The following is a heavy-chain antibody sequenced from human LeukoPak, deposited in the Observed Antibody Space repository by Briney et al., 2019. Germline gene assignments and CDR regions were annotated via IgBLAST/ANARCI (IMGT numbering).Heavy chain of an antibody. CDR3: ARGASRQPFDY. J-gene: IGHJ4*02. Sequence: GGSLRLSCAASGFTVRGNYMSWVRQTPGKGLEWVSVIYSTGSTFYADSVRGRFTISRDNSKNTLYLQMNSLRAEDTALYYCARGASRQPFDYWGQGTLVTVSS. CDR1: GFTVRGNY. CDR2: IYSTGST. V-gene: IGHV3-53*01.